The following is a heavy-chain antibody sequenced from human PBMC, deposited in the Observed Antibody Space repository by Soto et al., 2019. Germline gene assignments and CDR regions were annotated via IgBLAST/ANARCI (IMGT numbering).Heavy chain of an antibody. D-gene: IGHD4-17*01. V-gene: IGHV5-51*01. CDR1: GYSFTNYW. CDR2: IYPSDSTA. J-gene: IGHJ5*02. CDR3: ARHGFYGDYSSNYFDP. Sequence: GESLKISCKGSGYSFTNYWIAWMRQMPGEGLEYMGIIYPSDSTARYSPSFQGQVTFSVDKSISTAYLQWNSLRASDTAMYYCARHGFYGDYSSNYFDPWGQGTLVTVSS.